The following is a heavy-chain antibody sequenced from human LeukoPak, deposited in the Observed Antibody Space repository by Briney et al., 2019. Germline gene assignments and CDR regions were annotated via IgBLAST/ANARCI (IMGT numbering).Heavy chain of an antibody. CDR2: ISSSSSYT. CDR3: ARGKVLRYFDWLPDAFDI. CDR1: GFTFSDYY. J-gene: IGHJ3*02. V-gene: IGHV3-11*06. D-gene: IGHD3-9*01. Sequence: GGSLRLPCAASGFTFSDYYMSWIRQAPGKGLEWVSYISSSSSYTNYADSVKGRFTISRDNAKNSLYLQMNSLRAEDTAVYYCARGKVLRYFDWLPDAFDIWGQGTMVTVSS.